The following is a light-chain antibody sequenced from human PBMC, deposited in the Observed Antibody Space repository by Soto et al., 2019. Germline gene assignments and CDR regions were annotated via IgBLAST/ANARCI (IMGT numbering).Light chain of an antibody. CDR3: CSYAGSSTFVV. Sequence: ALTQPASVSGSPGQSITISCTGTSSDVGSYNLVSWYQQHPDKAPKLMIYEGSRRPSGVSNRFSGSKSGNTASLTISGLQAEDEADYYCCSYAGSSTFVVFGGGTKVTVL. J-gene: IGLJ2*01. CDR2: EGS. V-gene: IGLV2-23*03. CDR1: SSDVGSYNL.